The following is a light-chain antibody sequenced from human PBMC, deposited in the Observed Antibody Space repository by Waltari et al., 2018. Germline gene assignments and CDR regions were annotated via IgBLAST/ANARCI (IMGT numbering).Light chain of an antibody. J-gene: IGKJ1*01. CDR3: QESYSFSRT. Sequence: DVQMTQSPSTLSASVGDRVTITCRASQSISNWLAWYQQKPGKAPKVLIYKASNLESGVPSRFSGSGSGTEFTLTISSLQPDDFATYYCQESYSFSRTFGQGTKVEIK. CDR2: KAS. V-gene: IGKV1-5*03. CDR1: QSISNW.